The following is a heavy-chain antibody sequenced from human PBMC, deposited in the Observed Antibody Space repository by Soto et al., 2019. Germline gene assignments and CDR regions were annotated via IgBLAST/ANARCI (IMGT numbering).Heavy chain of an antibody. D-gene: IGHD6-19*01. J-gene: IGHJ5*02. Sequence: EVQLLESGGGLVQPGGSLRLSCAASGFTFSSSAMSWVRQAPGKGLEWVSAIRGTNGNTHYEESVKGRFTISRDNSKNPLHLQMNFLRAEDTAVYYCAKCTVDRLVTIGWCNGLEPWGQGKLVIVSS. CDR3: AKCTVDRLVTIGWCNGLEP. CDR1: GFTFSSSA. V-gene: IGHV3-23*01. CDR2: IRGTNGNT.